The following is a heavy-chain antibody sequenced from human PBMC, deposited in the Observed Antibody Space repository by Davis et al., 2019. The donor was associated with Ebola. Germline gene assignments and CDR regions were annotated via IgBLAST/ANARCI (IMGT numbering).Heavy chain of an antibody. CDR2: IYYSGST. D-gene: IGHD1-1*01. V-gene: IGHV4-59*01. CDR3: ARSARNDVVGY. CDR1: GGSISSYD. J-gene: IGHJ4*02. Sequence: MPSETLSLSCAVSGGSISSYDWRWIRQPPGKGLEWIGYIYYSGSTNYNPSLKSRVTISVDTSKNQFSLKLSSVTAADTAVYYCARSARNDVVGYWGQGNLVTVSS.